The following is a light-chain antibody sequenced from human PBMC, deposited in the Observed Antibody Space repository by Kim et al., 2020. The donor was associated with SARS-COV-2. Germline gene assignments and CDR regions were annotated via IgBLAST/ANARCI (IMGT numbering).Light chain of an antibody. CDR2: GKN. CDR3: NSRESSANHWM. V-gene: IGLV3-19*01. Sequence: VGQTARISCQSNSLGSYYDSWYQQQPGPAPVLVFYGKNNRPSGIPDRFSGSYSGNTASLTITAAQAEDEADYYCNSRESSANHWMFGGGTQLTVL. CDR1: SLGSYY. J-gene: IGLJ3*02.